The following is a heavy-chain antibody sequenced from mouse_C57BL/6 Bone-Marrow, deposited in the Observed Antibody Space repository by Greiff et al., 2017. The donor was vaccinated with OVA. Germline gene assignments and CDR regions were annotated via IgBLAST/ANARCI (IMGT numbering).Heavy chain of an antibody. Sequence: VKLQQPGAELVRPGSSVKLSCKASGYTFTSYWMHWVKQRPIQGLEWIGNIDPSDSETHYNQKFKDKATLTVDKSSSTAYMQLSSLTSEDSAVYYGARSNYGYLVYAMDYWGQGTSVTVSS. J-gene: IGHJ4*01. CDR3: ARSNYGYLVYAMDY. V-gene: IGHV1-52*01. CDR1: GYTFTSYW. CDR2: IDPSDSET. D-gene: IGHD2-2*01.